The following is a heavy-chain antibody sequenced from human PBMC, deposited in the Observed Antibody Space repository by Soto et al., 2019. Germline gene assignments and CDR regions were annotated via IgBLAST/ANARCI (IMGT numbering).Heavy chain of an antibody. CDR1: GGSISSSSYY. V-gene: IGHV4-39*01. CDR2: IYYSGST. Sequence: PSETLSLTCTVSGGSISSSSYYWGWIRQPPGKGLEWIGSIYYSGSTYYNPSLKSRVTISVDTSKNQFSLKLSSVTAADTAVYYCARRGYSSPSDYFDYWGQGTLVTVSS. J-gene: IGHJ4*02. CDR3: ARRGYSSPSDYFDY. D-gene: IGHD6-6*01.